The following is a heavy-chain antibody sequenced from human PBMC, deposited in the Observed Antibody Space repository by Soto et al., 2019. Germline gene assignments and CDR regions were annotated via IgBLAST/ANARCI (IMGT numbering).Heavy chain of an antibody. CDR3: ARMVESYDFWSGYFPNNPEYYYCGMDV. CDR2: MNPNSGNT. V-gene: IGHV1-8*01. Sequence: ASVKVSCKASGYTFTSYDINWVRQATGQGLEWMGWMNPNSGNTGYAQKFQGRVTMTRNTSISTAYMELSSLRSEDTAAYYCARMVESYDFWSGYFPNNPEYYYCGMDVWGKGTTVTVSS. J-gene: IGHJ6*01. D-gene: IGHD3-3*01. CDR1: GYTFTSYD.